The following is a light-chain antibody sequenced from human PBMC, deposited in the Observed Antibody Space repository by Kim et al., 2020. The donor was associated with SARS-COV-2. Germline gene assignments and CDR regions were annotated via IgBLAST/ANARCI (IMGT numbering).Light chain of an antibody. Sequence: GAPGQTVPISCTGTNSNDVHWYQQLPGMAPKLIIYADYNRPSGVPDRFSGSKSGTSASLAISGLLAEDEADYYCQAYYNSLSGYVFGTGTKVTVL. CDR2: ADY. CDR1: NSND. J-gene: IGLJ1*01. CDR3: QAYYNSLSGYV. V-gene: IGLV1-40*01.